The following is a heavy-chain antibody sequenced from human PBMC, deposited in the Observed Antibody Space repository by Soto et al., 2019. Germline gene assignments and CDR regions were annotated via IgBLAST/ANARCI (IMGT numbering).Heavy chain of an antibody. CDR1: GYTFTGYY. V-gene: IGHV1-2*02. J-gene: IGHJ6*02. CDR2: INPNSGGT. D-gene: IGHD2-2*01. CDR3: ARDLGQCIRTRCSNHRPPGGMDV. Sequence: QVQLVQSGAEVKKPGASVKVSCKASGYTFTGYYMHWVRQAPGQGLEWMGWINPNSGGTNNAQKFQRRVTTTRDTSLRTAYRELSRMRSDDTAVYYSARDLGQCIRTRCSNHRPPGGMDVWGQGTTVTVSS.